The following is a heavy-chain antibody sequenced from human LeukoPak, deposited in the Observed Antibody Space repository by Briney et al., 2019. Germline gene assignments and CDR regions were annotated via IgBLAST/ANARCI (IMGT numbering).Heavy chain of an antibody. CDR2: IYHTGNT. J-gene: IGHJ6*03. CDR3: ARAGGSSSPYYYYYMDV. CDR1: GYSISRGYY. V-gene: IGHV4-38-2*01. Sequence: PSETLSLTCAVAGYSISRGYYWAWIRQPPGRGLEWIANIYHTGNTYYDPSLNSRVTMSVDTSKDQFSLRLSSVTAADTAVYYCARAGGSSSPYYYYYMDVWGKGTTVTVSS. D-gene: IGHD6-6*01.